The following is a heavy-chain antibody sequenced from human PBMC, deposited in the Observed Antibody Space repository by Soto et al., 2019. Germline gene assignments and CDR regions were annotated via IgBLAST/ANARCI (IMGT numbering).Heavy chain of an antibody. CDR3: ASDRCVRYSYGEGMVFDY. V-gene: IGHV1-69*06. Sequence: QVQLVQSGAEVKKPGSSVKVSCKASGGTFSSYAISWVRQAPGQGLEWMGGIIPIFGTANYAQKFQGRVTITADKSTSTSYMELSRLRPDDNAVYYCASDRCVRYSYGEGMVFDYWGQGTLFTASS. J-gene: IGHJ4*02. CDR2: IIPIFGTA. CDR1: GGTFSSYA. D-gene: IGHD5-18*01.